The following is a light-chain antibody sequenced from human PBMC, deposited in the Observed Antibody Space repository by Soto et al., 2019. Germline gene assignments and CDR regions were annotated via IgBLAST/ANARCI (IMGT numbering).Light chain of an antibody. V-gene: IGKV1-5*03. CDR1: QSISIW. Sequence: DIQMTRSPSTLSASVGDRVTITCRASQSISIWMAWYQQKPGKAPKILIYKASSLESGVPSRFSGSGSGTEYTLTISSLQPDDFATYYCQQYSTYTPRTFGQGTKVDI. CDR2: KAS. CDR3: QQYSTYTPRT. J-gene: IGKJ1*01.